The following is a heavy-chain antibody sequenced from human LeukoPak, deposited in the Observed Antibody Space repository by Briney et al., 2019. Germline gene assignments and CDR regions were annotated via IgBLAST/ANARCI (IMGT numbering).Heavy chain of an antibody. CDR2: IIPILGTP. V-gene: IGHV1-69*05. Sequence: SVKVSCKASGGTFSSFAFSWVRQAPGQGLEWMGGIIPILGTPNYAQKFQGRVTITTDESTSTAYMELSSLRSEDTAVYYCARIAYSNYLGDYYYYYMDVWGKGTTVTVSS. CDR3: ARIAYSNYLGDYYYYYMDV. CDR1: GGTFSSFA. J-gene: IGHJ6*03. D-gene: IGHD4-11*01.